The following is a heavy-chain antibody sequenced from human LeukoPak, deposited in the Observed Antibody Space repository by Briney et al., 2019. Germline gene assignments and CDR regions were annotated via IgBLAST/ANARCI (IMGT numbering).Heavy chain of an antibody. J-gene: IGHJ2*01. Sequence: ASVKVSCKASGYTFSGFYMHWVRQAPGQGLEWMGCINANGGGTDYAQKFQGRVTMTRDTSITTVYIELNRLTSDDTAVYYCARARSRYFDLWGRGTLVTVSS. V-gene: IGHV1-2*02. CDR2: INANGGGT. CDR1: GYTFSGFY. CDR3: ARARSRYFDL.